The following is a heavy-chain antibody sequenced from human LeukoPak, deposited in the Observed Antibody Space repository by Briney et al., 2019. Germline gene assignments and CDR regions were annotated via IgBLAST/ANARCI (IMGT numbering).Heavy chain of an antibody. J-gene: IGHJ4*02. V-gene: IGHV3-30*18. Sequence: GGSLRLSCAASGFTFSSYGMHWVRQAPGKGLEWVAVISYDGSNKYYADSVKGRFTISRDSSKNTLYLQMNSLRAEDTAVYYCAKGVNGYDYFDYWGQGTLVTVSS. CDR3: AKGVNGYDYFDY. CDR2: ISYDGSNK. D-gene: IGHD5-12*01. CDR1: GFTFSSYG.